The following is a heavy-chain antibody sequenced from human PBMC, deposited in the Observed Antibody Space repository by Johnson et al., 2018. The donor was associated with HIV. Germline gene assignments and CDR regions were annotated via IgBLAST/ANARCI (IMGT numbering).Heavy chain of an antibody. V-gene: IGHV3-13*01. Sequence: VQLVESGGGLVQPGGSLRLSCAASGFTFSSYDMHWVRQATGKGLEWVSAIGTAGDTYYPGSVKGRFNISRENAKNSLYLQMNSLRAGDTAVYYCARGHGSDAFDIWGQGTTVTVSS. CDR3: ARGHGSDAFDI. J-gene: IGHJ3*02. CDR1: GFTFSSYD. D-gene: IGHD2-2*03. CDR2: IGTAGDT.